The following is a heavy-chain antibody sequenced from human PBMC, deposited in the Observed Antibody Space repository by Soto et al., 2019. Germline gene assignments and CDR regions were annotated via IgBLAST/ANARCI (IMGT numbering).Heavy chain of an antibody. D-gene: IGHD6-13*01. J-gene: IGHJ5*02. CDR1: GGSISSYY. Sequence: SETLSLTCTVSGGSISSYYWSWIRQPPGKGLEWIGYIYYSGSTNYNPSLKSRVAISVDTSKNQFSLKLSSVTAADTAVYYCARFEPSGYTPFPLGPFDPGGQGTLVTVSS. CDR3: ARFEPSGYTPFPLGPFDP. CDR2: IYYSGST. V-gene: IGHV4-59*01.